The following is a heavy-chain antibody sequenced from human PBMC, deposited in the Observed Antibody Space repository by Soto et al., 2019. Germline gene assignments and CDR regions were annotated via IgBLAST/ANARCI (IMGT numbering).Heavy chain of an antibody. CDR3: ARDPRASYYDFLSGYWH. CDR1: GYTFTNYG. D-gene: IGHD3-9*01. Sequence: GASVKVSCKASGYTFTNYGISWVRQAPGEGLEWVGWINTSNDNKLYAQKLQGRLTLTTDTSTCTAYMELRSLRSDDTAVYYCARDPRASYYDFLSGYWHWGQGTLVTVSS. CDR2: INTSNDNK. V-gene: IGHV1-18*01. J-gene: IGHJ4*02.